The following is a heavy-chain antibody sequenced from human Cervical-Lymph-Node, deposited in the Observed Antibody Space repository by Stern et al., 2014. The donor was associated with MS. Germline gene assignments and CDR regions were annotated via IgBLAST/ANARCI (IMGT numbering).Heavy chain of an antibody. CDR1: GFTFSNHG. D-gene: IGHD3/OR15-3a*01. Sequence: VQLEESGGGVVHPGRSLRLSCVGSGFTFSNHGMHWVRQAPGKGLQWVAVISFDGSNKFYADSVKGRFILSRDNSNNTLFLQMNSLRTEDTAVYYCAKNVDYTFDLWGQGTMVTVSP. CDR3: AKNVDYTFDL. V-gene: IGHV3-30*18. CDR2: ISFDGSNK. J-gene: IGHJ3*01.